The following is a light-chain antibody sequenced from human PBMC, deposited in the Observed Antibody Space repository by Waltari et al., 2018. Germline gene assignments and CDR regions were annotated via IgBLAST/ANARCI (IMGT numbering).Light chain of an antibody. V-gene: IGLV1-40*01. J-gene: IGLJ2*01. Sequence: QSVLTQPTAVSGAPGQRVTISCTGSSPNNGGGYDVHWDQQLPGTAPKLLIYGNSNRPSGVPDRFSGSKSGTSASLAITGLQAEDEADYYCQSYDSSLSGSVVFGGGTKLTVL. CDR2: GNS. CDR3: QSYDSSLSGSVV. CDR1: SPNNGGGYD.